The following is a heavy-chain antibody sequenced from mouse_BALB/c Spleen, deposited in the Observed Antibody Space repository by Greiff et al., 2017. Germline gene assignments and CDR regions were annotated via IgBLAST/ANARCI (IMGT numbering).Heavy chain of an antibody. CDR1: GFSLTGYG. CDR2: IWGDGST. Sequence: VQLQQSGPGLVAPSQSLSITCTVSGFSLTGYGVNWVRQPPGKGLEWLGMIWGDGSTDYNSALKSRLSISKDNSKSQVFLKMNSLQTDDTARYYCARDESMITTGFAYWGQGTLVTVSA. CDR3: ARDESMITTGFAY. V-gene: IGHV2-6-7*01. J-gene: IGHJ3*01. D-gene: IGHD2-4*01.